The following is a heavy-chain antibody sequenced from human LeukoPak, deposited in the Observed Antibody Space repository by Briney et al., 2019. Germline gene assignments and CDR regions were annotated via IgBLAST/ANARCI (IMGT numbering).Heavy chain of an antibody. Sequence: GESLQISCKGSGYSFTSYWIGWVRQMPGKGLEWMGIIYPGDSDTRYSPSFQGQVTISADKSISTAYLQWSSLKASDTAMYYCAREPLAAAGAVDYWGQGTLVTVSS. CDR1: GYSFTSYW. D-gene: IGHD6-13*01. V-gene: IGHV5-51*01. CDR2: IYPGDSDT. CDR3: AREPLAAAGAVDY. J-gene: IGHJ4*02.